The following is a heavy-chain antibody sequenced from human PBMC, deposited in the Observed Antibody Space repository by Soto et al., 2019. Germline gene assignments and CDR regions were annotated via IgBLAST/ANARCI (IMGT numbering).Heavy chain of an antibody. CDR3: ARLKYSYGYPPSYGMDV. Sequence: PGESLKISCKGSGYSFTSYWISWVRQMPGKGLEWMGRIDPSDSYTNYSPSFQGHVTISADKSISTAYLQWSSLKASDTAMYYCARLKYSYGYPPSYGMDVWGQGTTVTVSS. V-gene: IGHV5-10-1*01. J-gene: IGHJ6*02. CDR1: GYSFTSYW. CDR2: IDPSDSYT. D-gene: IGHD5-18*01.